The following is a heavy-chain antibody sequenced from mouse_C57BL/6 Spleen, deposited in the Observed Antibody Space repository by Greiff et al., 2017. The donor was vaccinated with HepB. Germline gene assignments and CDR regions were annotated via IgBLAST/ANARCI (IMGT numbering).Heavy chain of an antibody. CDR2: IYPGDGDT. D-gene: IGHD1-1*01. CDR3: ASSGSSYEYCYFDF. CDR1: GYAFSSSW. V-gene: IGHV1-82*01. J-gene: IGHJ1*03. Sequence: VQLQQSGPELVKPGASVKISCKASGYAFSSSWMNWVKQRPGKGLEWIGRIYPGDGDTNYNGKFKGKATLTADKSSSTAYMQLSRLTSEDSAVYFCASSGSSYEYCYFDFWGTGTTVTVSS.